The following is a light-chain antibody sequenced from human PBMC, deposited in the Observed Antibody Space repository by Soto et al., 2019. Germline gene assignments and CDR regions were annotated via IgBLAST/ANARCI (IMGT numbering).Light chain of an antibody. Sequence: EIVLTQSPGTLSLSPGERATLSCRASQSVSSSHLAWYQHKPGQAPMLLNYGASSRATGIPDRFSGSGSGTVITLTISRLEPEDFAVYYWHQYVSWTFGQGTKVDIK. CDR1: QSVSSSH. J-gene: IGKJ1*01. CDR3: HQYVSWT. CDR2: GAS. V-gene: IGKV3-20*01.